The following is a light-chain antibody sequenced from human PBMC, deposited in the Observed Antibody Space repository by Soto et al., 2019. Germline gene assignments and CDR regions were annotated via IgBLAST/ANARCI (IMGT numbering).Light chain of an antibody. V-gene: IGKV1-9*01. CDR2: AAS. CDR1: QGISDY. J-gene: IGKJ3*01. CDR3: HQHSSYPFT. Sequence: IQLTQSPSSLSASVGDRVTITCRASQGISDYLAWYPKKPWKAPKLLLYAASILEIGVPSRFSGSGSGTDFTRTIGCLQPEDFATYYGHQHSSYPFTFAPGAKVYSK.